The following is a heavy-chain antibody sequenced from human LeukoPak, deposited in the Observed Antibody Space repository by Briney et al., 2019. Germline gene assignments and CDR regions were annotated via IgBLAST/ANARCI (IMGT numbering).Heavy chain of an antibody. V-gene: IGHV3-23*01. Sequence: GGSLRLSCAASGFTFSSFAMSWVRQAPGKGLEWVSSIIGSGGTPYYADSVKGRFTISRDSSKNTLYLQMNSLRAEDTAVYFCAKYRHLVYSHGMDAWGQGTTVTVSS. CDR1: GFTFSSFA. CDR3: AKYRHLVYSHGMDA. D-gene: IGHD6-6*01. CDR2: IIGSGGTP. J-gene: IGHJ6*02.